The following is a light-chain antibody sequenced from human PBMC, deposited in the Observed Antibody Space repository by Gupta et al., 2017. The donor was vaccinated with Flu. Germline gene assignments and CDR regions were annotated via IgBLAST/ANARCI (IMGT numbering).Light chain of an antibody. CDR1: ISNIGSNT. CDR3: TSLDDSLNIPYF. J-gene: IGLJ1*01. V-gene: IGLV1-44*01. Sequence: QSVLTQPPSASGTPGQMVTISCSGSISNIGSNTVDWYQHLPGTAPKLLIYSNNQRPSGVPHRFSASKSDTSPSLAIIYLQSQTEGDYYSTSLDDSLNIPYFFVTGTKVTVL. CDR2: SNN.